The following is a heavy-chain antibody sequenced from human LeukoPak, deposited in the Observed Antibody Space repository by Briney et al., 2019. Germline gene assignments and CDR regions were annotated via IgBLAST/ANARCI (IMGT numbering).Heavy chain of an antibody. CDR1: GYTFTDYY. V-gene: IGHV1-2*02. D-gene: IGHD6-19*01. J-gene: IGHJ4*02. Sequence: ASVKVSCKTSGYTFTDYYIHWVRQAPGQGLEWVGWIRPTTGVTNYSQKFQGRVTVTRDTSISTAYMEMSRLTSDDTAVYYCARTFRVAVAGNHFDCWGQGTQVTVPS. CDR2: IRPTTGVT. CDR3: ARTFRVAVAGNHFDC.